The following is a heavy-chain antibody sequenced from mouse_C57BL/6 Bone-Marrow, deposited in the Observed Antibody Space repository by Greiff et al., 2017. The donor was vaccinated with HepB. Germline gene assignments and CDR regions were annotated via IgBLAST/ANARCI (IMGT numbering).Heavy chain of an antibody. CDR3: ARGKSGSSY. D-gene: IGHD1-1*01. CDR1: GYTFSSYW. V-gene: IGHV1-52*01. J-gene: IGHJ2*01. CDR2: IDPSDSET. Sequence: VQLQQPGAELVRPGSSVKLFCKASGYTFSSYWMHWVKQRPIQGLEWIGNIDPSDSETHYNQKFKDKATLTVDKSSSPSYMQLSSLTSEDSAVYYCARGKSGSSYWGQGTTLTVSS.